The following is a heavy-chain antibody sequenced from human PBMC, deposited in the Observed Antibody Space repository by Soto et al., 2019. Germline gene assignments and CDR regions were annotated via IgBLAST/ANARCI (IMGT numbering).Heavy chain of an antibody. Sequence: WGYLRLSCAASGFTFSSYGMHWVRQAPGKGLEWVAVVSDDGSNKYYADSVKGRFTISRDNSKNTLYLQMNSLRAEDTAVYYCAKEWVYDSSGWSFDYWGQGTLVNVSS. CDR1: GFTFSSYG. CDR2: VSDDGSNK. CDR3: AKEWVYDSSGWSFDY. D-gene: IGHD3-22*01. V-gene: IGHV3-30*18. J-gene: IGHJ4*02.